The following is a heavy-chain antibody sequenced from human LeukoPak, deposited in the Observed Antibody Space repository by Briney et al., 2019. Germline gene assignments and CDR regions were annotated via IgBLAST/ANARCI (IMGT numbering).Heavy chain of an antibody. V-gene: IGHV3-23*01. CDR3: RPIYYCYMNV. J-gene: IGHJ6*02. CDR1: GFAFSTYA. CDR2: ISGSGGST. D-gene: IGHD3-9*01. Sequence: GGSLRLSCAASGFAFSTYAMSWVRKAPGKGLEWVSAISGSGGSTYYADSVKGRFTISRDNSKNTLYRRMNSLRAGDTAVFYCRPIYYCYMNVWGQGTTVTVPS.